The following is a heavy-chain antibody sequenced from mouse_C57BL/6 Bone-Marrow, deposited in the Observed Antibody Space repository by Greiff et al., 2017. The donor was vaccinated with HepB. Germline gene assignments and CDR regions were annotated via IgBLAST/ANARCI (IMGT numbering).Heavy chain of an antibody. CDR3: AGRTTVVPRYAMDY. V-gene: IGHV5-6*02. CDR1: GFTFSSYG. CDR2: ISSGGSYT. Sequence: EVKLVESGGDLVKPGGSLKLSCAASGFTFSSYGMSWVRQTPDKRLEWVATISSGGSYTSYPDSVKGRFTISRDNAKNTLYLQMGSLEYEDTAMYYCAGRTTVVPRYAMDYWGQGTSVTVSS. D-gene: IGHD1-1*01. J-gene: IGHJ4*01.